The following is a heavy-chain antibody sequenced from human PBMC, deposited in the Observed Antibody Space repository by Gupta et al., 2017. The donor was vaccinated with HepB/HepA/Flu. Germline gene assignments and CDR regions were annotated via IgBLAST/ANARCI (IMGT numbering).Heavy chain of an antibody. J-gene: IGHJ3*02. Sequence: EVQLVESGGGLVQPGRSLRLSCAISGFYFGDYAMHWVRQAPGEGLEWLSYIRWKSGRLDYADSGKGRFTISRDNAKNSLYLQMNSVRTEDTALYYCVKEGGNSERSAFDIWGQGTMVTVSS. V-gene: IGHV3-9*01. CDR3: VKEGGNSERSAFDI. CDR2: IRWKSGRL. D-gene: IGHD4-23*01. CDR1: GFYFGDYA.